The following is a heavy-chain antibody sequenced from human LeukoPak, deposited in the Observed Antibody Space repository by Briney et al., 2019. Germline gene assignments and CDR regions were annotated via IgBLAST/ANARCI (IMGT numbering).Heavy chain of an antibody. CDR3: ARARVGSQLIQHDAFDI. J-gene: IGHJ3*02. D-gene: IGHD2-2*01. CDR1: GGSISSSSYY. Sequence: PSETLSLTCTVSGGSISSSSYYWGWIRQPPGKELVWIGSIYYSGITYYNPSLKSRVTISVDTSKNHFSLNLISVTAADIAVYSCARARVGSQLIQHDAFDIWGQGTMVTVSS. CDR2: IYYSGIT. V-gene: IGHV4-39*02.